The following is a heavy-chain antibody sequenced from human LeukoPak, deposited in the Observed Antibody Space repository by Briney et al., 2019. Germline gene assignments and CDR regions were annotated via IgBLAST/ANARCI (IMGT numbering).Heavy chain of an antibody. CDR2: SRKRGGGDTT. D-gene: IGHD3-9*01. CDR3: SRDIFD. J-gene: IGHJ4*02. Sequence: GGSLRLSCAASGFSFSDRHMDWVRQAPGKGLEWVGRSRKRGGGDTTEYAASVKGRFTISRDDSKKSLYLQMNSLKIEDMAVYYCSRDIFDWGQGTLVTVSS. CDR1: GFSFSDRH. V-gene: IGHV3-72*01.